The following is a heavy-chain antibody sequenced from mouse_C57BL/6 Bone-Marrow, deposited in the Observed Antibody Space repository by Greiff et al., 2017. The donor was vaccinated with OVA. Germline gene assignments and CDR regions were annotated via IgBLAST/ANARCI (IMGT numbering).Heavy chain of an antibody. Sequence: EVQLQQSGAELVKPGASVKLSCTASGFTINDYYMHWVKQRTEQGLEWIGWIDPDDGDTNYAPKFKGKATLTADTSSNTAYLQLSSLTSEDTAVYYCARSGPVTAYAMDYWGQGTSVTVSS. CDR3: ARSGPVTAYAMDY. CDR1: GFTINDYY. V-gene: IGHV14-2*01. CDR2: IDPDDGDT. D-gene: IGHD2-13*01. J-gene: IGHJ4*01.